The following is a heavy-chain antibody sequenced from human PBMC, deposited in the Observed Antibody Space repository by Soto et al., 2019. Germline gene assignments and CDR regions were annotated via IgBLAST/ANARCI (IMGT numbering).Heavy chain of an antibody. D-gene: IGHD6-13*01. J-gene: IGHJ4*02. CDR2: FSAYNGNT. Sequence: QVQLVQSGAEVKKPGASVKVSCKASGYTFTSYGISWVRQAPGQGLEWMGWFSAYNGNTNYAQKLQGRVTMTTDTXXSTAYRELRSLRSDDTAVYYCARGQSSSWYPAFDYWGQGTLVTVSS. CDR3: ARGQSSSWYPAFDY. V-gene: IGHV1-18*01. CDR1: GYTFTSYG.